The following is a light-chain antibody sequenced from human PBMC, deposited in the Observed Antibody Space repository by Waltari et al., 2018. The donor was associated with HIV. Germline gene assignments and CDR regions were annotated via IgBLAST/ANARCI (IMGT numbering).Light chain of an antibody. V-gene: IGLV2-23*01. Sequence: QSALTQPASVSGSPGQSITISCTGSSRDVGRYNLVSWYKQHPGKAPKLMIYEGINRPSGVSNRFSGSKSGNTASLTISGLQAEDEADYYCCSYAGSSNWVFGGGTKLTVL. CDR2: EGI. CDR1: SRDVGRYNL. J-gene: IGLJ3*02. CDR3: CSYAGSSNWV.